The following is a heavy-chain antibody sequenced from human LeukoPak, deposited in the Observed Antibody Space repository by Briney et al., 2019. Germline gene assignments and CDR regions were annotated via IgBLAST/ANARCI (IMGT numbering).Heavy chain of an antibody. J-gene: IGHJ5*02. D-gene: IGHD6-19*01. CDR2: ISSSGTTT. CDR3: TTLTVASKFDP. CDR1: GFSFSVYE. V-gene: IGHV3-48*03. Sequence: GGSLTHFCAASGFSFSVYEVHGVRQAPGKGLEWISDISSSGTTTYYADSVKGRFTISRDNAKNSLYLQMNSLRAEDTAVYYCTTLTVASKFDPCRQATLVTVSS.